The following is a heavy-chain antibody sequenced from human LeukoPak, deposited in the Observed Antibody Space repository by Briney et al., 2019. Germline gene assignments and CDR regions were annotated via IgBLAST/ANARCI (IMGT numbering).Heavy chain of an antibody. CDR2: ISAYNGNT. Sequence: VASVKVSCKASGYTFTSYGISWVRQAPGQGLEWMGWISAYNGNTNYAQKLQGRVTMTTDTSTSTAYMELKSLRSDDTAVYYCARDRPNYYDRRDAFDIWGQGTMVTVSS. J-gene: IGHJ3*02. CDR3: ARDRPNYYDRRDAFDI. D-gene: IGHD3-22*01. V-gene: IGHV1-18*01. CDR1: GYTFTSYG.